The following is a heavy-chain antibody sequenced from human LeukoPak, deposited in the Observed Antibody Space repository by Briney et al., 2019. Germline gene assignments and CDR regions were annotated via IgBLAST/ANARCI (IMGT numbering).Heavy chain of an antibody. Sequence: GASVRVSCKASGGNIDKFAISWVRQAPGQGLEWMGGLSPLLTTYAQKFRGRVTMTRDTSISTAYMELSRLRSDDTAVYYCARGFLARIAAAGILLRGLGYWGQGTLVTVSS. CDR1: GGNIDKFA. V-gene: IGHV1-69*10. D-gene: IGHD6-13*01. CDR3: ARGFLARIAAAGILLRGLGY. J-gene: IGHJ4*02. CDR2: LSPLLT.